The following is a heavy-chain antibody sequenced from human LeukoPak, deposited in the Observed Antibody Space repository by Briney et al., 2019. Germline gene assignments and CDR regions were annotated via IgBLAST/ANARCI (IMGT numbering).Heavy chain of an antibody. J-gene: IGHJ6*02. D-gene: IGHD6-13*01. V-gene: IGHV3-30-3*01. CDR3: ARDGVAAVGRDYYYYYGMDA. CDR1: GFTFSSYA. CDR2: ISYDGSNK. Sequence: GGSLRLSCAASGFTFSSYAMHWVRQAPGKGLEWVAVISYDGSNKYYADSVKGRFTISRDNSKNTLYLQMNSLRAEDTAVYYCARDGVAAVGRDYYYYYGMDAWGQGTTVTVSS.